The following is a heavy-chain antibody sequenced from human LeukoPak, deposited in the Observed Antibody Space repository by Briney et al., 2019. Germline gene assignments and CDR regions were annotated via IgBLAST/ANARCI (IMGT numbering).Heavy chain of an antibody. J-gene: IGHJ4*02. CDR2: IYTSGRT. Sequence: SETLSLTCTVSGGSISYYYWNWIRQPAGKGLEWIGRIYTSGRTYYNPSLKSRVSMSVDTSKNQFSLKLSSVTAADTAVYYCARVMGGGGIAVASFDYWGQGTLVTVSS. CDR3: ARVMGGGGIAVASFDY. D-gene: IGHD6-19*01. V-gene: IGHV4-4*07. CDR1: GGSISYYY.